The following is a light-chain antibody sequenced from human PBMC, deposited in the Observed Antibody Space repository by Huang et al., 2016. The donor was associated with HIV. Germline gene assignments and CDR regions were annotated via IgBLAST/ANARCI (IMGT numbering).Light chain of an antibody. V-gene: IGKV1-9*01. CDR2: DAS. CDR1: QGISSY. CDR3: QQLNSYSYT. J-gene: IGKJ2*01. Sequence: IQLTQSPSSLSASVGDRVTITCRASQGISSYLAWYHQKPGKAPELLMYDASTLQSGVPASFSGSGSGTDFTLTISSLQPEDSAAYYCQQLNSYSYTFGQGTKLEIK.